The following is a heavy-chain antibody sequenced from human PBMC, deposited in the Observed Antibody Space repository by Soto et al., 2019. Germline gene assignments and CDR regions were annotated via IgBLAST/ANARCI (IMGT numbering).Heavy chain of an antibody. Sequence: RRLSCAASGFTFSSYAMSWVRQAPGKGLEWVSAISGSGGSTYYADSVKGRFTISRDNSKNTLYLQMNSLRAEDTAVYYCAKDYDILTGYYTPRGFDYWGQGTLVTVSS. CDR2: ISGSGGST. V-gene: IGHV3-23*01. J-gene: IGHJ4*02. D-gene: IGHD3-9*01. CDR3: AKDYDILTGYYTPRGFDY. CDR1: GFTFSSYA.